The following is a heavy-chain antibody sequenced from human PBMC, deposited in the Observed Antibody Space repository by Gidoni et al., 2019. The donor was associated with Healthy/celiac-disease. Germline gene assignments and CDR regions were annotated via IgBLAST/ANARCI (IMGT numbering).Heavy chain of an antibody. CDR1: GGSISSTTYY. D-gene: IGHD1-20*01. V-gene: IGHV4-39*01. Sequence: QLQLQESGPGLVKPSETLSLTCTVSGGSISSTTYYWGWIRQPPGKGLEWIGSIYYSGGTYYNPSLKSRVTIYVDTSKNQFSLKLSSVTAADTAVYYCASQYITSYFDYWGQGTLVTVSS. J-gene: IGHJ4*02. CDR2: IYYSGGT. CDR3: ASQYITSYFDY.